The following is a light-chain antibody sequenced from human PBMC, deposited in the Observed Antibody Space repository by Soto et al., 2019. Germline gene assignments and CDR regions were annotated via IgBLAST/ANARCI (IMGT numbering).Light chain of an antibody. CDR3: QQSYSAPYT. CDR2: AAS. Sequence: DIQMTQSPSSLSASIGDRVTITCRASQNINSYLNWYQQKPGKAPKFLIYAASSLQTGVPSRFSGSGSATDFTLTINSLQPEDFGTYYCQQSYSAPYTFGRGTKVDIK. V-gene: IGKV1-39*01. CDR1: QNINSY. J-gene: IGKJ2*01.